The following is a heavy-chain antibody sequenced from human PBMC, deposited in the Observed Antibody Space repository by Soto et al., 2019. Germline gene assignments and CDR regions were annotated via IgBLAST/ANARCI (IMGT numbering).Heavy chain of an antibody. D-gene: IGHD2-8*02. J-gene: IGHJ4*02. V-gene: IGHV3-23*01. CDR1: GFTFSSFA. CDR3: AKDALDAGTDYWYHFDS. Sequence: GGSLRLSCAASGFTFSSFAMSWVRQAPGKGLEWVSAINGSGVITHSADLVKGRFTISRDNSKNTLYLQMNSLRIEDTAVYYCAKDALDAGTDYWYHFDSWGQGTLVTVSS. CDR2: INGSGVIT.